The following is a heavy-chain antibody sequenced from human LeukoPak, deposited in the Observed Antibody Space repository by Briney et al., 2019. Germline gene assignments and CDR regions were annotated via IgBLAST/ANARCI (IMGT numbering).Heavy chain of an antibody. D-gene: IGHD3-3*01. Sequence: GASVKVSCKASGGTFSSYAISWVRQAPGQGLEWMGRIIPILGIANYAQKFQGRVTITADKSTSTAYMELSSLRSEDTAVYYCAREAALFGVVNVAHYFDYWGQGTLVTVSS. CDR1: GGTFSSYA. CDR2: IIPILGIA. CDR3: AREAALFGVVNVAHYFDY. J-gene: IGHJ4*02. V-gene: IGHV1-69*04.